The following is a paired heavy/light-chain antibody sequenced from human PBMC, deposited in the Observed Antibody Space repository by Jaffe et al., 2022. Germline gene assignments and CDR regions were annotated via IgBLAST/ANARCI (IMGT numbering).Light chain of an antibody. V-gene: IGLV3-21*02. Sequence: SYVLTQPPSLSVAPGQTARISCGGNNIGSDSVHWYQQRPGQAPVVVVYDDSDRPSGIPERISGSNSGNTATLTITRVEAGDEADYYCQVWDSSADHPVFGGGTKLTVL. CDR3: QVWDSSADHPV. CDR2: DDS. CDR1: NIGSDS. J-gene: IGLJ2*01.
Heavy chain of an antibody. Sequence: QVQLKESGPGLVKPSGTLSLSCVVSGDSVTNNNWWSWIRQSPGKGLEWIGEIFHSGNTNLSPSLRSRVTLLLDKSKNQFFLNLTSVTAADTAVYFCARNSVTGFYGGNWFDIWGQGTLVTVSS. CDR3: ARNSVTGFYGGNWFDI. D-gene: IGHD3-9*01. V-gene: IGHV4-4*02. J-gene: IGHJ5*02. CDR1: GDSVTNNNW. CDR2: IFHSGNT.